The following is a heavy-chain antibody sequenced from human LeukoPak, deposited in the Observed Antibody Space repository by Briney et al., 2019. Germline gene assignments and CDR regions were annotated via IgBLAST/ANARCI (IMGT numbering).Heavy chain of an antibody. CDR3: AKLDSSSSHSVAWY. Sequence: HPGGSLRLSCAASGFTFSSYAMSWVRQAPGKGLEWVSAISGSGGSTYYADSVKGRFTISRDNSKNTLYLQMNSLRAEDTAVYYCAKLDSSSSHSVAWYWGQGTLVTVSS. CDR2: ISGSGGST. CDR1: GFTFSSYA. J-gene: IGHJ4*02. D-gene: IGHD6-6*01. V-gene: IGHV3-23*01.